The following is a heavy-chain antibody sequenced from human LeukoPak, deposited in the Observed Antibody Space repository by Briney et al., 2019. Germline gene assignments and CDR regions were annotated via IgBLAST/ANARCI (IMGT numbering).Heavy chain of an antibody. J-gene: IGHJ4*02. CDR2: INHSGST. CDR3: ARGLIKGIAVAGTG. D-gene: IGHD6-19*01. Sequence: PSETLSLTCAVYGASFSGYYGTWIRQPPGKGLEWIGEINHSGSTNYDPSLKSRVTISVDTSKNQFSLKLRSVTAADTAVYYCARGLIKGIAVAGTGWGQGTQVTVSS. V-gene: IGHV4-34*01. CDR1: GASFSGYY.